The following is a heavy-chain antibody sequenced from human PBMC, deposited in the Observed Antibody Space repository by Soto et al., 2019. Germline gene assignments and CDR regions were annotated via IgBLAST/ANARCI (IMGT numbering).Heavy chain of an antibody. CDR1: GFTFSSYG. CDR2: ISYDGSNK. Sequence: GGSLRLSCAASGFTFSSYGMHWVRQAPGKGLEWVAVISYDGSNKYYADSVKGRFTISRDNSKNTLYLQMNSLRAEDTAVYYCAKVEDFWSGYYKAGMDVWVQGTTVTVSS. V-gene: IGHV3-30*18. D-gene: IGHD3-3*01. CDR3: AKVEDFWSGYYKAGMDV. J-gene: IGHJ6*02.